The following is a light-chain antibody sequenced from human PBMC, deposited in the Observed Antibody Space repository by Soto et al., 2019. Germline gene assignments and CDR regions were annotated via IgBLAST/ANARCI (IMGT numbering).Light chain of an antibody. J-gene: IGLJ3*02. Sequence: PSVSGAPGQRVTISCTGSRSNIGAGFDVHWYQQLPGTAPKLLIYGDTSRPSGVPDRFSGSKSGTSASLAITGLQAEDEADYYCQSYDSRLSGSVFGGGTQLTVL. CDR2: GDT. CDR3: QSYDSRLSGSV. V-gene: IGLV1-40*01. CDR1: RSNIGAGFD.